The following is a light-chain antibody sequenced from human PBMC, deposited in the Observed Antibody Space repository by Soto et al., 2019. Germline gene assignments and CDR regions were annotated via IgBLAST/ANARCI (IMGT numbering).Light chain of an antibody. Sequence: QSVLTQPRSVSGAPGQTVTISCSGTSSDVGGYNYVSWYQQHPGKAPKLMIYDVSKRPSGIPDRFSGSKSGTTASLSISGLQAEDEADYYCCSYAGSYTSGVFGTGTKVTVL. CDR2: DVS. CDR3: CSYAGSYTSGV. J-gene: IGLJ1*01. V-gene: IGLV2-11*01. CDR1: SSDVGGYNY.